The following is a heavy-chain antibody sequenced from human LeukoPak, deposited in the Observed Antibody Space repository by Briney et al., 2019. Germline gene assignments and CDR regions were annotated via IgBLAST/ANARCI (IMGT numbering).Heavy chain of an antibody. Sequence: GGSLRLSCVASGFTLSNYSMHWVRQAPGKGLEWVAVISYDGRNKYYADSVKGRFTISRDNSKNTLYLQLNSLRAEDTAVYYCARDSDIYSYGYAYLDYWGQGTLVSVSS. CDR3: ARDSDIYSYGYAYLDY. CDR1: GFTLSNYS. J-gene: IGHJ4*02. D-gene: IGHD5-18*01. CDR2: ISYDGRNK. V-gene: IGHV3-30*04.